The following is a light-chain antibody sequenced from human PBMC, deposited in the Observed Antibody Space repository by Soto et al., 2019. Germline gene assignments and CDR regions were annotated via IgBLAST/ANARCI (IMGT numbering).Light chain of an antibody. Sequence: DIPMTHSPTSLSAFLVHRFTITGRSSQSIVTYLNWYLQKPGKVPKLLIYAASNLQSGVPSRFSGSGSGTDFTLTISSLQPDDFATYYCQHYKMYSPWTFGQGTKVDIK. CDR1: QSIVTY. V-gene: IGKV1-39*01. CDR2: AAS. CDR3: QHYKMYSPWT. J-gene: IGKJ1*01.